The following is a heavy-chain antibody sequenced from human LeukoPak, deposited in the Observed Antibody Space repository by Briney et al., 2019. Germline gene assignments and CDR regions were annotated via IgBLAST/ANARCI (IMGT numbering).Heavy chain of an antibody. CDR1: GYTPTELS. CDR2: FVPEDGET. J-gene: IGHJ4*02. CDR3: ATPRDYDSSGYLNPLDY. V-gene: IGHV1-24*01. D-gene: IGHD3-22*01. Sequence: ASVKVSCKVSGYTPTELSMHWVEQAPGKGLNGMGGFVPEDGETIYAQKFQGRVTMTEDTSTDTAYMELSSLRSEDTAVYYCATPRDYDSSGYLNPLDYWGQGTLVTVSS.